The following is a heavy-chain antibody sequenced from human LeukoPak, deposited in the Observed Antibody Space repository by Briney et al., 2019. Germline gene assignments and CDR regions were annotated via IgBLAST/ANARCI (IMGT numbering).Heavy chain of an antibody. J-gene: IGHJ3*02. CDR1: GGSFSGYY. D-gene: IGHD1-26*01. CDR3: ARVHSGSFLAFDI. V-gene: IGHV4-34*01. CDR2: INHSGST. Sequence: PSETLSLTCAVYGGSFSGYYWSWIRQPPGKGLEWIGEINHSGSTNYNPSLKSRVTISVDTSKNQFSLKLSSVTAADTAVYYCARVHSGSFLAFDIWGQGTMVTVSS.